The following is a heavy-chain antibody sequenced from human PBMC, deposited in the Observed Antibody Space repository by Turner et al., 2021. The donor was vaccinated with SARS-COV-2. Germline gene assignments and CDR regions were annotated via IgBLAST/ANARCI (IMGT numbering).Heavy chain of an antibody. V-gene: IGHV3-21*01. CDR2: ISSSSSYI. Sequence: EVQLVESGGGRVKPGGSLRLSCAAFGFTFNSYSMNWVRQAPGKGLEWVSSISSSSSYIYYADSVKGRFTISRDNAKNSLYLQMNSLRAEDTAVYYCARDHRPVVVPAAKRAGSYYYGMDVWGQGTTVTVSS. CDR3: ARDHRPVVVPAAKRAGSYYYGMDV. CDR1: GFTFNSYS. J-gene: IGHJ6*02. D-gene: IGHD2-2*01.